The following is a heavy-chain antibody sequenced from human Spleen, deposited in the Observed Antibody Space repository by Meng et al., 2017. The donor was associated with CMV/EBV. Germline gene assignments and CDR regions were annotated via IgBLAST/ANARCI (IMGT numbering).Heavy chain of an antibody. J-gene: IGHJ6*02. D-gene: IGHD2-2*02. V-gene: IGHV1-69*05. CDR2: IIPIFATT. Sequence: MSWGRQAPGQGLEWMGGIIPIFATTNYAQKFQGRVTITTDESTSTAYMELSSLRSEDTAVYYCARDRTGDCSSTSCYNYYYYYGMDVWGQGTTVTVSS. CDR3: ARDRTGDCSSTSCYNYYYYYGMDV.